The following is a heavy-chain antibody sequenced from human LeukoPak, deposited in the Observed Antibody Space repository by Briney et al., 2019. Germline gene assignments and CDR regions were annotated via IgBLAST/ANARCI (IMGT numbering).Heavy chain of an antibody. J-gene: IGHJ4*02. CDR1: GFSFSDAW. V-gene: IGHV3-15*04. D-gene: IGHD3-10*01. CDR3: TTCGSGRKFDY. CDR2: IESKTDGGTT. Sequence: KPGGSLRLSCAASGFSFSDAWMSWVRQIPGKGLEWVGRIESKTDGGTTDYAAPVKGRFTISRDDSTNTLYLQMNSLKSEDTAVYYCTTCGSGRKFDYWGQGILVTVSS.